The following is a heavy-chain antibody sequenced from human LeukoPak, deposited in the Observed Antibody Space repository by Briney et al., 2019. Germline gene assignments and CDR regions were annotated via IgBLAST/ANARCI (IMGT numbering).Heavy chain of an antibody. J-gene: IGHJ6*02. D-gene: IGHD1-26*01. CDR3: ARPTGWEAHQVSYGMDV. CDR2: ISYDGSNN. Sequence: GGSLRLSCAASGFTFSSYAMHWVRQAPGKGLEWVAVISYDGSNNYYADSVKGRFTISRDNSKNTLYLQMNSLRVEDTAVYYCARPTGWEAHQVSYGMDVWGQGTTVTVSS. V-gene: IGHV3-30-3*01. CDR1: GFTFSSYA.